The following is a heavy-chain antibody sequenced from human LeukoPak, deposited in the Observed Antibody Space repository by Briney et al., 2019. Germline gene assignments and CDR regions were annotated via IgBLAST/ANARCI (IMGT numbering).Heavy chain of an antibody. CDR1: GFMFNSAW. D-gene: IGHD2-21*01. V-gene: IGHV3-15*01. Sequence: GGSLRLSCAASGFMFNSAWMSWVRQPPGKGPEWVGRIKSKTDDGTTDYAAPVKGRFTISRDDSRNILYLQMSGLKTEDTAIYYCARLQDCFDPWGQGTLVSVSS. J-gene: IGHJ5*02. CDR2: IKSKTDDGTT. CDR3: ARLQDCFDP.